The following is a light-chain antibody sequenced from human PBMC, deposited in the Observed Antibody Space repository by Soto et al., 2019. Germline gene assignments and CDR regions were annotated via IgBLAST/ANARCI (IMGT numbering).Light chain of an antibody. V-gene: IGKV1-39*01. CDR2: DAS. CDR1: QSITNS. J-gene: IGKJ5*01. CDR3: QQSYSTSGIT. Sequence: DIQMTQSPSSLSASVGDRVTITCRASQSITNSLNWYQQKPGKAPKLLIYDASSLQSGVPSRFSGSGSGTDFTLTISSLQPEDFATYYCQQSYSTSGITFGQGTRLETK.